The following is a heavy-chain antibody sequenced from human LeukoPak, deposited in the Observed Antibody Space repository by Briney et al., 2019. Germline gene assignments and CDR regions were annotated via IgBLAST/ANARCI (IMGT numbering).Heavy chain of an antibody. CDR1: GYTFTGYY. V-gene: IGHV1-2*06. J-gene: IGHJ4*02. CDR2: INPNSGGT. Sequence: GASVKVSCKASGYTFTGYYMHWVRQAPGQGLEWMGRINPNSGGTNYAQKFQGRVTMTRDTSISTAYMELSRLRSDDTAVYYCARAPTRGYYDSSAPDYWGQGTLVTVSS. CDR3: ARAPTRGYYDSSAPDY. D-gene: IGHD3-22*01.